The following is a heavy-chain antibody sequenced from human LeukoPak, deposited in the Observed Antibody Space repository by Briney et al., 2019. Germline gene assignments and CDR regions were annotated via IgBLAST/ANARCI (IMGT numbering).Heavy chain of an antibody. V-gene: IGHV3-23*01. J-gene: IGHJ1*01. D-gene: IGHD2-2*01. CDR2: ISGSGGST. CDR1: GFTFSSYA. Sequence: GGSLRLSCAASGFTFSSYAMSWVRQAPGKGLEWVSAISGSGGSTYYADSVKGRFTISRDNAKNTLYLQMNSLRAEDAAMYYCARGRCIDNSCVEYFQLWGQGTLVTVSS. CDR3: ARGRCIDNSCVEYFQL.